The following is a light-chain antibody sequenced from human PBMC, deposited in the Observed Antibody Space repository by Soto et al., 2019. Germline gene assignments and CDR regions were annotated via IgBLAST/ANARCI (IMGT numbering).Light chain of an antibody. Sequence: EIVMTQSPATLSVSPGERATLSYRASQSVGSNLAWYQQKPGQAPRLLFFVASTRATDIPARFSGSGSGTEFTLTISSLQSEAFAVYYCQQYNNWPCTFGRGTKVEIK. CDR2: VAS. CDR1: QSVGSN. J-gene: IGKJ1*01. V-gene: IGKV3-15*01. CDR3: QQYNNWPCT.